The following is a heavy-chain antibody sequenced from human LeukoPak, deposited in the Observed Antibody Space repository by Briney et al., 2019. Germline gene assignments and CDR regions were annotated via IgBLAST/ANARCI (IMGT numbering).Heavy chain of an antibody. D-gene: IGHD4-17*01. J-gene: IGHJ3*02. V-gene: IGHV4-61*01. Sequence: SETLSLTCAVSGYSISSGYYWSWIRQPPGKGLEWIGYIYYSGSTNYNPSLKSRVTISVDTSKNQFSLKLSSVTAADTAVYYCAGDTDYGDYEDAFDIWGQGTMVTVSS. CDR1: GYSISSGYY. CDR2: IYYSGST. CDR3: AGDTDYGDYEDAFDI.